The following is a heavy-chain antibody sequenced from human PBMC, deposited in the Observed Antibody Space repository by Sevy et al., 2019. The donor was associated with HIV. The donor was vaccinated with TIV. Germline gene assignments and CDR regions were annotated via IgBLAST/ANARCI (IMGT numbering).Heavy chain of an antibody. CDR3: ARVASSSSRYYGMDV. V-gene: IGHV1-2*02. J-gene: IGHJ6*02. CDR2: INPNTGAS. D-gene: IGHD6-6*01. Sequence: ASVKVSCKSSGYTFKGYYIHWVRQAPGQGLEWMGWINPNTGASKYAQKFQGRVTITADESTSTAYMELSSLRSEDTAVYYCARVASSSSRYYGMDVWGQGTTVTVSS. CDR1: GYTFKGYY.